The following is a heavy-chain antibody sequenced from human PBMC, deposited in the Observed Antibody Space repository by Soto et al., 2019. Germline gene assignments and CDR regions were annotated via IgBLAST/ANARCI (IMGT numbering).Heavy chain of an antibody. D-gene: IGHD6-13*01. V-gene: IGHV3-7*01. CDR3: ARIAASGRGWDV. CDR2: IKQDGSEE. Sequence: EVQLVESGGGLVQPGGSLRLSCVDSGFTVSSYWMSWVRQAPVKGLVWVGNIKQDGSEENYVASVKGRFTISRDNAKNAMYLQMNSRRVEATAVYYCARIAASGRGWDVWGQGTTVVVSS. CDR1: GFTVSSYW. J-gene: IGHJ6*02.